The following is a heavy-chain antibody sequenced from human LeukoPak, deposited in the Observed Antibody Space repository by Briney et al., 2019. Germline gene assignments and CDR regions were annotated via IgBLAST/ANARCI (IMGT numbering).Heavy chain of an antibody. CDR3: ASQLGEFLPYGAFDV. D-gene: IGHD3-10*01. CDR1: GYTFTSCG. Sequence: ASVKVSCKASGYTFTSCGISWVRQAPGQGLEWMGWISAYNGNTNYAQKLQGRVTMTTDTSTSTAYMELRSLRSDDTAVYYCASQLGEFLPYGAFDVWGQGTMVTVSS. V-gene: IGHV1-18*01. J-gene: IGHJ3*01. CDR2: ISAYNGNT.